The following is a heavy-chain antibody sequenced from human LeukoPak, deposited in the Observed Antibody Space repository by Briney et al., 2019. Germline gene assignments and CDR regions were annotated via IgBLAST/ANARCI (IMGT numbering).Heavy chain of an antibody. CDR3: ARYVRHLGGSNWFDP. V-gene: IGHV3-48*03. J-gene: IGHJ5*02. CDR1: GFTFSSYE. Sequence: GGSLRLSCAASGFTFSSYEMNWVRQAPGKGLEWVSYISSGSTIYYADSVKGRFTISRDNAKNSLYLQMNSLRAEDTAVYYCARYVRHLGGSNWFDPWGQGTLVTVSS. CDR2: ISSGSTI. D-gene: IGHD3-10*01.